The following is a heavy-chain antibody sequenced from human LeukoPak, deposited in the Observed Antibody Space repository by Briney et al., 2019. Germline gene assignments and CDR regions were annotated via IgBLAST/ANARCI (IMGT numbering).Heavy chain of an antibody. CDR1: GGSFSGYY. J-gene: IGHJ6*03. Sequence: SETLSLTCAVFGGSFSGYYWSWIRQPPGKGLEWIGEINHSGSINYNSSLKSRVAISVDTSKNQFSLKLSSVTAADTAVYYCARRMGRRFGERYYYYHYMDVWGKGTTVTISS. V-gene: IGHV4-34*01. D-gene: IGHD3-10*01. CDR2: INHSGSI. CDR3: ARRMGRRFGERYYYYHYMDV.